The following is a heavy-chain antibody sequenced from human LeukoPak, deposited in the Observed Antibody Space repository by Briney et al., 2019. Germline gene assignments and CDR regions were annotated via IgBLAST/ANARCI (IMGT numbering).Heavy chain of an antibody. Sequence: PSETLSLTCAVSGGSISSGGYYWSWIRPPPGKGLQWLGYIYHSGSTYYNPSLKSRVTISVDRSKNQFSLMLSSVTAADTAEYYCSREVRGVQDYWGQGTLVTVSS. CDR3: SREVRGVQDY. CDR1: GGSISSGGYY. CDR2: IYHSGST. J-gene: IGHJ4*02. V-gene: IGHV4-30-2*01. D-gene: IGHD3-10*01.